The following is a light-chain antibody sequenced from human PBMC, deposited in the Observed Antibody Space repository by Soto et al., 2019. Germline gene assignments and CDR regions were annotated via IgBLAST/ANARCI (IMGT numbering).Light chain of an antibody. CDR3: QQTYNTPLT. CDR1: QTISTY. Sequence: IQMTQSPSSLAASVGDRITITCWASQTISTYVNWYRQKSGAAPELLLYDASTLQSGVPSRFSGGASGTDFTLTISSLQLEDFATYYCQQTYNTPLTFGQGTKVEIK. V-gene: IGKV1-39*01. J-gene: IGKJ1*01. CDR2: DAS.